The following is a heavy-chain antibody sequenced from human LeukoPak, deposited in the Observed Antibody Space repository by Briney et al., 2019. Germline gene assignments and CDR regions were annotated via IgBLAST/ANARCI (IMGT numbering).Heavy chain of an antibody. CDR1: GYTFTSYD. J-gene: IGHJ5*02. CDR3: ARGGISRTTVTRLSWFDP. V-gene: IGHV1-8*01. D-gene: IGHD4-17*01. Sequence: ASVKVSCEASGYTFTSYDINWVRQATGQGLEWMGWMNPNSGNTGYAQKFQGRVTMTRNTSISTAYMELSSLRSEDTAVYYCARGGISRTTVTRLSWFDPWGQGTLVTVSS. CDR2: MNPNSGNT.